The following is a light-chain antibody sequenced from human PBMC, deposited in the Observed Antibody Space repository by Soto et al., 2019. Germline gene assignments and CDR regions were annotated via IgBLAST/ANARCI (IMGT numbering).Light chain of an antibody. CDR1: QKISSH. J-gene: IGKJ1*01. Sequence: MQMNQSPSSLSASVGGRVLXSCRASQKISSHLNGYQDAPGKAPKLLXSAASSLQTGTPSRFSGSGSATDFTRTISSLQPEDFATYYCQQSHSTPWTFGQGTKVDIK. CDR3: QQSHSTPWT. V-gene: IGKV1-39*01. CDR2: AAS.